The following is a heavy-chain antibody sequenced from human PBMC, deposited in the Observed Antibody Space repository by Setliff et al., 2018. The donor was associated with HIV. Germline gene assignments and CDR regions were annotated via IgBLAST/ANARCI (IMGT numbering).Heavy chain of an antibody. CDR3: ARDREVGAPYYYYGMDV. V-gene: IGHV4-59*01. Sequence: PSETLPLTCTVSGGSISIYYWSWIRQPPGKGLKWIGYIYYSGSTNYNPSLKSRVTISVDTSKNQFSLKLSSVTAADTAVYYCARDREVGAPYYYYGMDVWGQGTTVTVSS. J-gene: IGHJ6*02. CDR1: GGSISIYY. D-gene: IGHD1-26*01. CDR2: IYYSGST.